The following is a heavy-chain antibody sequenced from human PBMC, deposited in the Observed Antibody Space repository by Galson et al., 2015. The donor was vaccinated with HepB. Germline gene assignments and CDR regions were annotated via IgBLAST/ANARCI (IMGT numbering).Heavy chain of an antibody. V-gene: IGHV1-18*04. CDR3: AREGSGSYALVTMYYFDY. J-gene: IGHJ4*02. Sequence: SVKVSCKASGYTFTSYGISWVRQAPGQGLEWMGWISAYNGNTNYAQKLQGRVTMTTDTSTSTAYMELRSLRSDDTAVYYCAREGSGSYALVTMYYFDYWGQGTLVTVSS. D-gene: IGHD1-26*01. CDR1: GYTFTSYG. CDR2: ISAYNGNT.